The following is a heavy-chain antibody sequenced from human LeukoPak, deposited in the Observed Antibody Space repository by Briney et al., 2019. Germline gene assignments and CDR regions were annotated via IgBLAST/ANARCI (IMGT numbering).Heavy chain of an antibody. CDR3: ARALYYDSSGYYYGH. V-gene: IGHV3-7*03. CDR2: IKQDGSEK. J-gene: IGHJ4*02. Sequence: TGGSLRLSCAASGFTFSSYWMSWVRQAPGKGLEWVANIKQDGSEKYYVDSVKGRFTISRDNAKNSLYLQMNSLRAEDTAVYYCARALYYDSSGYYYGHWGQGTLVTVSS. CDR1: GFTFSSYW. D-gene: IGHD3-22*01.